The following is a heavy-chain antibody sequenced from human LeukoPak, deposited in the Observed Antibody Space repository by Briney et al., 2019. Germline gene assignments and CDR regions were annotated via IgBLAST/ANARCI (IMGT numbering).Heavy chain of an antibody. J-gene: IGHJ3*01. D-gene: IGHD3/OR15-3a*01. V-gene: IGHV1-2*02. CDR3: ARRGLVAGIYDLVYGFDL. CDR2: INPNSGGT. CDR1: GYTFTGYY. Sequence: ASVKVSCKASGYTFTGYYMHWVRQAPGQGLEWMGWINPNSGGTNYAQKFQGRVTMTRDTSISTAYMELSSLTSEDTAAYYCARRGLVAGIYDLVYGFDLWGQGTMVTVSS.